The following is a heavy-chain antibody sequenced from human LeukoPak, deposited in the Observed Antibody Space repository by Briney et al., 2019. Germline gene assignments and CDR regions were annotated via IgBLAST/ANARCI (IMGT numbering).Heavy chain of an antibody. Sequence: GGSLRLSCAASGFTVSSNYMSWVRQAPGKGLEWVSVIYSGGSTYYADSVKGRFTISRDNSKNTLYLQMNSLRAEDTAVYYCARGGYGDYVPFDYWGQGTLVTVSS. CDR1: GFTVSSNY. CDR3: ARGGYGDYVPFDY. CDR2: IYSGGST. J-gene: IGHJ4*02. D-gene: IGHD4-17*01. V-gene: IGHV3-53*01.